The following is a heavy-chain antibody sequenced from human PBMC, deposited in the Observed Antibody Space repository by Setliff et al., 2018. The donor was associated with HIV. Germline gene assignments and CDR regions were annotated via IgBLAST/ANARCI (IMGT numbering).Heavy chain of an antibody. J-gene: IGHJ4*02. CDR2: ITSTGSTI. CDR3: ARVMIGYSGYDAFDY. V-gene: IGHV3-48*01. CDR1: GFTFSDCS. D-gene: IGHD5-12*01. Sequence: GGSLRLSCAASGFTFSDCSMNWVRQAPGKGREWISYITSTGSTIFYADSVKGRFTISRDNDKNSVHLQMTSLRAEDTAVYYCARVMIGYSGYDAFDYWGQGTLVTVSS.